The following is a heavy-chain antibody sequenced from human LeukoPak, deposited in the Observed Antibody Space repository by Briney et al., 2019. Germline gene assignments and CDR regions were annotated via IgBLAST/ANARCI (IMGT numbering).Heavy chain of an antibody. Sequence: SETLSLTCSVSGGSFTNYYWTWIRQPPGKGLERIGDTYYDGRASYNASLKSRVTISIDTSKNQFYLKLTSVTTADTAVYYCTRGGWYFDVWGRGTLVTVSS. CDR2: TYYDGRA. J-gene: IGHJ2*01. CDR3: TRGGWYFDV. CDR1: GGSFTNYY. V-gene: IGHV4-59*01.